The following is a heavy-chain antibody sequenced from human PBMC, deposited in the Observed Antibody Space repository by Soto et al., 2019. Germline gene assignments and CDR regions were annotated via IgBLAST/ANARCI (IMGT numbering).Heavy chain of an antibody. V-gene: IGHV5-10-1*01. CDR2: IDPSDSYT. CDR3: TRLTIGHCSGGICDSGGDDFYGLDR. D-gene: IGHD2-15*01. CDR1: GYSFTSYW. J-gene: IGHJ6*02. Sequence: GESLKISCKLSGYSFTSYWISWVRQMPWKDLEWMGRIDPSDSYTNYSPSFQGHVTISADKSISTAYLQWSSLKASDTAMYYCTRLTIGHCSGGICDSGGDDFYGLDRWGPGTTVTVAS.